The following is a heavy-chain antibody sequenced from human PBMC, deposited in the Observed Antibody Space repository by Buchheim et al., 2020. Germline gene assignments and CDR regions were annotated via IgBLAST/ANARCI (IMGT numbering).Heavy chain of an antibody. V-gene: IGHV3-21*01. D-gene: IGHD3-22*01. J-gene: IGHJ4*02. CDR2: ISSSSSYI. Sequence: EVQLVESGGGLVKPGGSLRLSCAASGFTFSSYSMNWVRQAPGKGLEWVLSISSSSSYIYYADSVKGRFTISRDNAKNSLYLQMNSLRAEDTAVYYCARDLGYYDSSGYWGVPGDYWGQGTL. CDR3: ARDLGYYDSSGYWGVPGDY. CDR1: GFTFSSYS.